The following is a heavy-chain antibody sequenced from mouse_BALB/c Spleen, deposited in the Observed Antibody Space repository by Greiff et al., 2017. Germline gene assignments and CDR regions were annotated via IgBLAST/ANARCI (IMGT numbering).Heavy chain of an antibody. CDR2: NRNKANGYTT. CDR1: GFTFTDYY. J-gene: IGHJ4*01. D-gene: IGHD1-1*01. V-gene: IGHV7-3*02. Sequence: DVMLVESGGGLVQPGGSLRLSCATSGFTFTDYYMSWVRQPPGKALEWLGFNRNKANGYTTEYSASVKGRFTISRDNSQSILYLQMNTLRAEDSATYYCAREGYYGCMDYWGQGTSVTVSS. CDR3: AREGYYGCMDY.